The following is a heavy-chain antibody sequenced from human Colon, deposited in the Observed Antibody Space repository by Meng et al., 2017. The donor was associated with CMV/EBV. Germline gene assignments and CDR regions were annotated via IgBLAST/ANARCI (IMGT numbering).Heavy chain of an antibody. CDR1: GFTFSRFE. Sequence: GGSLRLSCTASGFTFSRFEMNWVRQAPGKGLEWVSGIGWDSAAIAYAGSVKGRFTISRDNAKNSLYLQMNSLRLEDTALYYCARTAALAPLGPFDVWGQGTTVTVSS. J-gene: IGHJ3*01. CDR3: ARTAALAPLGPFDV. V-gene: IGHV3-9*01. CDR2: IGWDSAAI. D-gene: IGHD6-25*01.